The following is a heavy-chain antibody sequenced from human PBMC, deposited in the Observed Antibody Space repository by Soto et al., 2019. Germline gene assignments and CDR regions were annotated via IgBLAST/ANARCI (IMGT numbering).Heavy chain of an antibody. CDR3: ASWLKEAGIGGSYYYGMDV. D-gene: IGHD6-19*01. CDR2: IMPIFGRA. J-gene: IGHJ6*02. Sequence: QVQLVQSGAEVKKPGSSVKVSCKASGGTFSNYAFSWVRQAPGQGLEWLGGIMPIFGRADYAQKFRGRVTITADESTSAAHMELSGLRSEDTAVYYCASWLKEAGIGGSYYYGMDVWGQGTTVTVSS. CDR1: GGTFSNYA. V-gene: IGHV1-69*12.